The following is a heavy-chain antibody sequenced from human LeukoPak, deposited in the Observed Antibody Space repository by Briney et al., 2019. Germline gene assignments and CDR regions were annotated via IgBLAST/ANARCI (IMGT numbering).Heavy chain of an antibody. V-gene: IGHV1-18*01. CDR2: ITTNNGNT. J-gene: IGHJ6*02. CDR3: VRGRFPPPSYYYYYGMDV. CDR1: GYTFTIFG. D-gene: IGHD2-21*01. Sequence: ASVTVSCTASGYTFTIFGFSWVRQAPGQGLEWMGWITTNNGNTDYAQKFQGRVAMTTDTSTSTAYIELKSLRSDDTAVYYCVRGRFPPPSYYYYYGMDVWGQGTTVTVSS.